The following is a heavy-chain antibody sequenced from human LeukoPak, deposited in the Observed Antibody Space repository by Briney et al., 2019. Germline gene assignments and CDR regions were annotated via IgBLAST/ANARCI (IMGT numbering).Heavy chain of an antibody. J-gene: IGHJ4*02. D-gene: IGHD3-16*01. V-gene: IGHV3-74*01. CDR1: GFTFSSHL. CDR2: ISSDGTYT. Sequence: GGSLRLSCAASGFTFSSHLMHWVRQAPGKGLVWVSRISSDGTYTNYADSVGGRFTISRDNAKNSLYLQMNSLRADDTAVYYCARQTYYDYVWGSFLEAPYFDYWGQGTLVTVSS. CDR3: ARQTYYDYVWGSFLEAPYFDY.